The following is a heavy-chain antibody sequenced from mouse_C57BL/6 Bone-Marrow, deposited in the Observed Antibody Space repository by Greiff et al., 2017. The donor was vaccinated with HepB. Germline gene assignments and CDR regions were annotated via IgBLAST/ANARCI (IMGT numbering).Heavy chain of an antibody. D-gene: IGHD2-4*01. Sequence: VQLQQSGAELARPGASVKLSCKASGYTFTSYGISWVKQRTGQGLEWIGEIYPRSGNTYYNEKFKGKATLTADKYYSTAYMELHSLTSEDSAVYFCARWVYDYDWYFDVWGTGTTVTVSS. CDR1: GYTFTSYG. CDR2: IYPRSGNT. V-gene: IGHV1-81*01. J-gene: IGHJ1*03. CDR3: ARWVYDYDWYFDV.